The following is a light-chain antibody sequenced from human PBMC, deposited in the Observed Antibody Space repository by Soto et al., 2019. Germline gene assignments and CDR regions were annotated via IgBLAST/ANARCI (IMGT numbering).Light chain of an antibody. V-gene: IGKV1-39*01. CDR3: QQTYSPLRT. CDR2: AAS. CDR1: QSIDIY. Sequence: DIQMTQSPSSLSASAGDRVTITCRASQSIDIYVNWYQHKPGEAPNLLIYAASNLQSGVPSRFSGSGSGTDFTLTISSLQPEDVATYYCQQTYSPLRTFGQGTKVDI. J-gene: IGKJ1*01.